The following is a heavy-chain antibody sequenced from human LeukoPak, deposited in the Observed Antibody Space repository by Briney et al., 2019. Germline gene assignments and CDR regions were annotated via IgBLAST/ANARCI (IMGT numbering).Heavy chain of an antibody. CDR1: GFTFNSYW. D-gene: IGHD2-21*01. CDR2: IRRKTDGETT. J-gene: IGHJ4*02. V-gene: IGHV3-15*01. CDR3: VTDLVIKGYFDY. Sequence: GGSLRLSCAASGFTFNSYWMNWVRQAPGKGLEWVGRIRRKTDGETTDHAAPVKGRFTISRDDSKNTLYLQMNSLKTEDTAVYYCVTDLVIKGYFDYWGQGALVTVSS.